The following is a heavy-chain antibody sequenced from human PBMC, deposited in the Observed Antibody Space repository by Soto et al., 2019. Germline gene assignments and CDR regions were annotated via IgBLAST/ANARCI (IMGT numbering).Heavy chain of an antibody. CDR3: ATQEVGGTYVYTFDP. J-gene: IGHJ5*02. CDR1: GGSISSSSYF. CDR2: IYYSGST. V-gene: IGHV4-39*01. D-gene: IGHD1-26*01. Sequence: SETLSLTCSVSGGSISSSSYFWGWIRQPPGKGLEWIGSIYYSGSTYYNPSLKSRVTISVDTSKNQFSLKLSSVTAADTAVYYCATQEVGGTYVYTFDPWGQGTLVTVSS.